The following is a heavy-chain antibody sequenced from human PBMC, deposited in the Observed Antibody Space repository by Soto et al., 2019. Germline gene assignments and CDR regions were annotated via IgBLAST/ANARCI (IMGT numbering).Heavy chain of an antibody. CDR2: ISDSGGRT. V-gene: IGHV3-23*01. Sequence: EVQLLESGGGLVQPGGSLRLSCEASGFTFNFFGMSWVRQAPGKGLEWVSVISDSGGRTDYAASVKGRFTISRDNSKNSLYRQMNSLRAEDTAVYYCARDEFYYPISGFYRFDYWGQGILVTVSS. CDR3: ARDEFYYPISGFYRFDY. J-gene: IGHJ4*02. D-gene: IGHD3-22*01. CDR1: GFTFNFFG.